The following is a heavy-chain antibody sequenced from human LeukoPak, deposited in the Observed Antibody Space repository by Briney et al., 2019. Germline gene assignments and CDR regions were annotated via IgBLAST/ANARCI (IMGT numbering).Heavy chain of an antibody. V-gene: IGHV4-34*01. Sequence: SETLSLTCAVYGGSFSGYYWSWLRQPPGKGLEWIGEINHSGSTNYNPSLKSRVTISVDTSKNQFSLKLSSVTAADTAVYYCARRSRGYCSGGSCYPTYNWFDPWGQGTLVTVSS. CDR2: INHSGST. CDR1: GGSFSGYY. CDR3: ARRSRGYCSGGSCYPTYNWFDP. J-gene: IGHJ5*02. D-gene: IGHD2-15*01.